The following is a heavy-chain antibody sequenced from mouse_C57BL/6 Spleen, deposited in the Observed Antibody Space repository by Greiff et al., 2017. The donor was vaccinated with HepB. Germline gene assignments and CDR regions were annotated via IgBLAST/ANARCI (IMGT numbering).Heavy chain of an antibody. J-gene: IGHJ4*01. V-gene: IGHV5-15*01. D-gene: IGHD2-12*01. Sequence: EVKLQESGGGLVQPGGSLKLSCAASGFTFSDYGMAWVRQAPRKGPEWVAFISNLAYSIYYADTVTGRFTISRENAKNTLYLEMSSLRSEDTAMYYCARQGSIAGYAMDYWGQGTSVTVSS. CDR3: ARQGSIAGYAMDY. CDR2: ISNLAYSI. CDR1: GFTFSDYG.